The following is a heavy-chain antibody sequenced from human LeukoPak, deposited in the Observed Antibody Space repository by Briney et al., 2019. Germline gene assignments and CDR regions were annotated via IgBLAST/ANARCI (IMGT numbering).Heavy chain of an antibody. D-gene: IGHD3-22*01. Sequence: GGSLRLSCAASGFTFSSYGMHWVRQAPGKGLGWVSSISSSSSYIYYADSVKGRFTISRDNAKNSLYLQMNSLRAEDTAVYYCARDPGYYDSSPYYWGQGTLVTVSS. CDR3: ARDPGYYDSSPYY. CDR2: ISSSSSYI. V-gene: IGHV3-21*01. J-gene: IGHJ4*02. CDR1: GFTFSSYG.